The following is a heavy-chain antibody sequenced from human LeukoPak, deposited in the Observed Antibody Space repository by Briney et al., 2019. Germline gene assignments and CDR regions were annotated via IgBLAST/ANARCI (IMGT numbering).Heavy chain of an antibody. J-gene: IGHJ4*02. CDR1: GFTFSSYG. D-gene: IGHD3-16*02. Sequence: GGSLRLSCAASGFTFSSYGMHWVRQAPGKGLEWVAFIRYDGSNKYYADSVKGRFTISRDNSKNTLYLQMNSLRAEDTAVYYCARGPRANSWGSYRYAIDYWGQGTLVTVSS. CDR3: ARGPRANSWGSYRYAIDY. CDR2: IRYDGSNK. V-gene: IGHV3-30*02.